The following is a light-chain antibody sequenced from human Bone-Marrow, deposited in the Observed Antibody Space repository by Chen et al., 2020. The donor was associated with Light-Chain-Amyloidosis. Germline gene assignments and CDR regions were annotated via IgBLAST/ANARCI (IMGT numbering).Light chain of an antibody. CDR2: LNSDGSH. CDR3: QTWGAGSQV. V-gene: IGLV4-69*01. J-gene: IGLJ3*02. CDR1: SEHTVYS. Sequence: QLVVTQSPSASASLGASVKLTCTLSSEHTVYSIAWHQQQPGKGPRFLMKLNSDGSHIQGDGIPDRFSGSSFGAERYLTSSSLQSEDEAYYYCQTWGAGSQVFGGGTKLTVL.